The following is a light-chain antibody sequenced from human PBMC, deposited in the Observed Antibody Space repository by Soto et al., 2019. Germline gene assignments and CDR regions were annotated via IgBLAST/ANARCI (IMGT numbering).Light chain of an antibody. CDR3: QQYGTSPFT. V-gene: IGKV3-20*01. CDR2: GAS. CDR1: QSLSSSL. Sequence: EIVLTQSPGPLSLSPGERATLSCRASQSLSSSLQGWYQQRPGQAPRLLLYGASNRATGIPDRFSGSGSGTDFTLTISRLEPEDFAVYYCQQYGTSPFTFGPGTKVDIK. J-gene: IGKJ3*01.